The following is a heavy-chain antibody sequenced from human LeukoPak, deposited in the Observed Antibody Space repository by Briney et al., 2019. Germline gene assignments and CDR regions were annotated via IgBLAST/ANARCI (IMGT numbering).Heavy chain of an antibody. D-gene: IGHD6-19*01. J-gene: IGHJ4*01. V-gene: IGHV3-48*02. CDR1: GFTFSSYG. Sequence: GGSLRLSCEASGFTFSSYGMNWVRQAPGKGLEWVSYISTTSSTIYYADSVKGRFTMSRDNAKNSLYLQMDSLRDEDTAVYYCARGKGKWLDHFDYWGHGCPVTVSS. CDR3: ARGKGKWLDHFDY. CDR2: ISTTSSTI.